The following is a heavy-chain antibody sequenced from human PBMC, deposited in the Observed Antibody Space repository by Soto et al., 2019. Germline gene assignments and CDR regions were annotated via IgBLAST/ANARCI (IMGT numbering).Heavy chain of an antibody. V-gene: IGHV3-48*03. D-gene: IGHD5-12*01. Sequence: PGGSLRLSXAASGFSFSSSEMNWVRQAPGKGLEWISYISGSGFIYYSDAVRGRFTISRDNAKNSLYLQMNNLRVEDTAVYYRAKERGPDITATIIGDMWGQGTMVTVSS. J-gene: IGHJ3*02. CDR1: GFSFSSSE. CDR2: ISGSGFI. CDR3: AKERGPDITATIIGDM.